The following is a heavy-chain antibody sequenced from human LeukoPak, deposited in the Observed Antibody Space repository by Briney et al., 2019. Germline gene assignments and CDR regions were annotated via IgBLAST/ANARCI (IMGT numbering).Heavy chain of an antibody. CDR3: AGAVVTSHYFGN. CDR2: ISSIGSAI. D-gene: IGHD2-2*01. Sequence: GGSLRLSCVASGFTFSTYEMNWVRQAPGKGLEWISYISSIGSAIYYADSVKGRFTISGDNARNSLHLQMNSLRAEDTAVYYCAGAVVTSHYFGNWGQGTLVTVSS. V-gene: IGHV3-48*03. J-gene: IGHJ4*02. CDR1: GFTFSTYE.